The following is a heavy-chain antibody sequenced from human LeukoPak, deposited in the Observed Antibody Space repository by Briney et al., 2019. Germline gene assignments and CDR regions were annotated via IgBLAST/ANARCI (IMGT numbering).Heavy chain of an antibody. V-gene: IGHV3-30*04. J-gene: IGHJ4*02. CDR2: ISYDGSNK. CDR3: AKWGGIVGATIDY. Sequence: GRSLRLSCAASGFTFSSYAMHWVRQAPGKGLEWVAVISYDGSNKYYADSVKGRFTISRDNSKNTLYLQMNSLRAEDTAVYYCAKWGGIVGATIDYWGQGTLVTVSS. D-gene: IGHD1-26*01. CDR1: GFTFSSYA.